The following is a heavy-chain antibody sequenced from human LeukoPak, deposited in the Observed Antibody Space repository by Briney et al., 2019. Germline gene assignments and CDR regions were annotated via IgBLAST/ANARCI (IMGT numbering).Heavy chain of an antibody. CDR2: ISGSGNKT. CDR3: AKVAGYSYVGVYYFDY. Sequence: GGSLRLSCAASGVSFDSFAMSWVRQAPGKGLEWVAGISGSGNKTYYADSVKGRFTISRDNSKNTLFLQMSSLRAEDTAVYYCAKVAGYSYVGVYYFDYWGQGTLVTVSS. D-gene: IGHD5-18*01. V-gene: IGHV3-23*01. CDR1: GVSFDSFA. J-gene: IGHJ4*02.